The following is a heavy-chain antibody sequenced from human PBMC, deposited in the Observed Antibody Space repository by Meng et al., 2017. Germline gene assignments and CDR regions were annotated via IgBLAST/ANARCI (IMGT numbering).Heavy chain of an antibody. D-gene: IGHD3-9*01. V-gene: IGHV3-23*01. CDR1: GFTFSSYS. CDR3: ARDSSLRYFDWLAYAFDI. CDR2: INWNGGST. Sequence: GESLKISCAASGFTFSSYSMSWVRQAPGKGLEWVSGINWNGGSTYYADSVKGRFTISRDNSKNTLYLQMNSLRAEDTAVYYCARDSSLRYFDWLAYAFDIWGQGTMVTVSS. J-gene: IGHJ3*02.